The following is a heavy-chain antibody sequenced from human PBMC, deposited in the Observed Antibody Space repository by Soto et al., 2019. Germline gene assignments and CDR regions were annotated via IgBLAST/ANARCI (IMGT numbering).Heavy chain of an antibody. J-gene: IGHJ6*02. Sequence: GSLRLSCAASGFTFSSYGMHWVRQAPGKGLEWVAVIWYDGSNKYYADSVKGRFTISRDNSKNTLYLQMNSLRAEDTAVYYCASAVLDGAVADHYYYYGMDVWGQGTTVTVSS. CDR1: GFTFSSYG. V-gene: IGHV3-33*01. CDR2: IWYDGSNK. CDR3: ASAVLDGAVADHYYYYGMDV. D-gene: IGHD6-19*01.